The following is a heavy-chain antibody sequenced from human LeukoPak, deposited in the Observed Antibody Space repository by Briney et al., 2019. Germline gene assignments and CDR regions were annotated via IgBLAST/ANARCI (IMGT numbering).Heavy chain of an antibody. J-gene: IGHJ4*02. CDR2: TYYRSRWGN. Sequence: SQTLSLTCAISGDSVSNNIATWNWVRQSPSRGLEWLGRTYYRSRWGNDYAISVKGRITINPDTSRNQFSLQLNSVTPEDTAVYYCVRESDDYCWALDFWGQGTPVTVSS. CDR3: VRESDDYCWALDF. D-gene: IGHD4/OR15-4a*01. V-gene: IGHV6-1*01. CDR1: GDSVSNNIAT.